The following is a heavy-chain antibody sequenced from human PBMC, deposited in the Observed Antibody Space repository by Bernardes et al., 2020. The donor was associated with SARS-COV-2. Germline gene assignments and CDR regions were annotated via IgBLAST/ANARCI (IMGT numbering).Heavy chain of an antibody. CDR3: TTELQFDDLY. J-gene: IGHJ4*02. D-gene: IGHD2-2*02. Sequence: GGSLRLSRAASGFTFSTKDMAWVRQAPGKGLEWVATLSAINNEHYADSVKGRFAISRDNSRNTLYLQMNSLRAEDTAIYYCTTELQFDDLYWGQGTLVTVSS. CDR1: GFTFSTKD. CDR2: LSAINNE. V-gene: IGHV3-23*01.